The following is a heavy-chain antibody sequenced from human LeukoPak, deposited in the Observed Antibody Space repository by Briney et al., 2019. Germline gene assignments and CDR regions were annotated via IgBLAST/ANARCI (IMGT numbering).Heavy chain of an antibody. CDR2: IYHSGST. CDR3: ASRSIAVAGDAFDI. Sequence: KPSQTLSLTCTVSGGSISSGGYDWSWIRQPPGRGLEWIGYIYHSGSTYYNPSLKSRGTISVDRSKNQFSLKLSSVTAADTAVYYCASRSIAVAGDAFDIWGQGTMVTVSS. CDR1: GGSISSGGYD. V-gene: IGHV4-30-2*01. J-gene: IGHJ3*02. D-gene: IGHD6-19*01.